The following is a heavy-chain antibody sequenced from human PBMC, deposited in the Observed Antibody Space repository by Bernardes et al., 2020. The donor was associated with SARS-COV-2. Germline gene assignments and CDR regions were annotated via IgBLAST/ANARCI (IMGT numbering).Heavy chain of an antibody. J-gene: IGHJ4*02. CDR1: GFSFSDYY. V-gene: IGHV3-11*01. CDR3: AREDMNTNSFDY. Sequence: GGSLRLSCAASGFSFSDYYMSWIRQIPGKGLEWLAFISRSDRRGESSESYADSVKGRFTISRDNAMNLLFLQMNSLSAADSAVYYCAREDMNTNSFDYWGQGTPVTVSS. CDR2: ISRSDRRGESSE. D-gene: IGHD2-8*01.